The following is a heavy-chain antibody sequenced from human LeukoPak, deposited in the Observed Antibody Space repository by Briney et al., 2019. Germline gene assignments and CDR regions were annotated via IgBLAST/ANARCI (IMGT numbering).Heavy chain of an antibody. CDR1: GDSLNSGNYY. CDR3: ARATLRGDPFDF. Sequence: SETLSLTCTVSGDSLNSGNYYWTWIRQHPGKGLEWIGYIFTSGNTYYNPSLKGRLPTSVDTSKSQFSLRLTSVTAADTAVYYCARATLRGDPFDFWGQGIQVTVSS. V-gene: IGHV4-31*03. CDR2: IFTSGNT. J-gene: IGHJ4*02. D-gene: IGHD2-21*02.